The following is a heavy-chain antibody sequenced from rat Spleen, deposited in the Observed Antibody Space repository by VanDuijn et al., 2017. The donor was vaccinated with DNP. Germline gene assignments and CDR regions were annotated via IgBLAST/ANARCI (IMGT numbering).Heavy chain of an antibody. CDR2: ISYEGSST. CDR1: GFTFSDYN. V-gene: IGHV5-22*01. Sequence: EVQLVESGGGLVQPGRSMKLSCAASGFTFSDYNMAWVRQAPKKGLEWVASISYEGSSTYYGDSVKGRFTISRDNAKSTLYLEMDSLRSEDTATFYCTRSNYSSYPFDYWGQGVMVTVSS. D-gene: IGHD1-2*01. J-gene: IGHJ2*01. CDR3: TRSNYSSYPFDY.